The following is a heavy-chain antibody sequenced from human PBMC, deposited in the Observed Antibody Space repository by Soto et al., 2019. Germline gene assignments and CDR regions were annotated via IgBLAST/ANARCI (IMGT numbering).Heavy chain of an antibody. CDR3: ERAKSFYSIGPFYW. D-gene: IGHD3-22*01. CDR2: IYHSGST. V-gene: IGHV4-31*03. Sequence: SETLPKTGTVADGLNSSGAYYRNRIRQHPGKGLEWIGYIYHSGSTYYNPSLESRVTLSVDTSRKQFSLKVSSVTAADTAVYYCERAKSFYSIGPFYWWCPGTLVTVSA. J-gene: IGHJ4*02. CDR1: DGLNSSGAYY.